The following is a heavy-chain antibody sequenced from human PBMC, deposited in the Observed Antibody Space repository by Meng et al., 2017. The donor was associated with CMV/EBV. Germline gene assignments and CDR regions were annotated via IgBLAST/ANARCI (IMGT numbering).Heavy chain of an antibody. D-gene: IGHD3-10*01. CDR2: ISSSGST. Sequence: GESLKISCAASGFTFSSYEMNWVRQAPGKGLEWVSYISSSGSTYYADSVKGRFTISRDNCKNTLYLQMNSLRAEDTAVYYCARNMIGAYGSGSYTSGIGEGWGQGTLVTVSS. V-gene: IGHV3-48*03. CDR1: GFTFSSYE. J-gene: IGHJ4*02. CDR3: ARNMIGAYGSGSYTSGIGEG.